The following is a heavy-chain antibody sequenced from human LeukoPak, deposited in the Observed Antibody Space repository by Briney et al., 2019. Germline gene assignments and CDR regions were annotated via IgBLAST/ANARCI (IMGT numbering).Heavy chain of an antibody. J-gene: IGHJ2*01. V-gene: IGHV3-74*01. D-gene: IGHD3-3*01. CDR1: GFPFSSYW. CDR2: INSDGSST. Sequence: PGGSLRLSCAASGFPFSSYWMHWVRQAPGKGLVWVSRINSDGSSTSYADSVKGRFTISRDNAKNTLYLQMNSLRAEDTAVYYCARGLTDFWSGYAPDFDLWGRGTLVTVSS. CDR3: ARGLTDFWSGYAPDFDL.